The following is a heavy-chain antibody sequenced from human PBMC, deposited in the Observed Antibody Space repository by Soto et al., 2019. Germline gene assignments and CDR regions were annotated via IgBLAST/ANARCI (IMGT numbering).Heavy chain of an antibody. J-gene: IGHJ6*02. D-gene: IGHD1-1*01. CDR3: ARGVNWNPMNGMDV. V-gene: IGHV1-69*01. Sequence: QVQLVQSGAEVKKPGSSVKVSCKASGGTFRNHVFNWVRQAPGQGLEWMGGIIPIIGTPNYAQKFQGRVTITADASTNTVYLDVSSLRSQDTAVYYCARGVNWNPMNGMDVWGQGTTVTVSS. CDR2: IIPIIGTP. CDR1: GGTFRNHV.